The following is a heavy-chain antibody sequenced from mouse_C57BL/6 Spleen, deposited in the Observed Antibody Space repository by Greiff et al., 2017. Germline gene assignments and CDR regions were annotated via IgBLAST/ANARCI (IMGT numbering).Heavy chain of an antibody. CDR2: ISSGGSYT. Sequence: EVKLMESGGDLVKPGGSLKLSCAASGFTFSSYGMSWVRQTPDKRLEWVATISSGGSYTYSPDSVKGRFTISRDNAKNTLYLQMSRLKSEDTAMYYCARERDSSGYVWFAYWGQGTLVTVSA. CDR1: GFTFSSYG. CDR3: ARERDSSGYVWFAY. V-gene: IGHV5-6*01. D-gene: IGHD3-2*02. J-gene: IGHJ3*01.